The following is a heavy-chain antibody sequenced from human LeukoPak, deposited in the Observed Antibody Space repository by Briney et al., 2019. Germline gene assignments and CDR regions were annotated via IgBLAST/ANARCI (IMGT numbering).Heavy chain of an antibody. CDR1: GFTFSSYW. J-gene: IGHJ4*02. V-gene: IGHV3-7*01. D-gene: IGHD3-16*01. CDR3: ARDKFGGTDY. Sequence: GGSLRLSCAASGFTFSSYWMNWVRQAPGKGLEWVANIKQDGSEKCYVDSVKGRFTISRDNAKNSLYLQMKSLRAEDTAVYYCARDKFGGTDYWGQGTLVTVSS. CDR2: IKQDGSEK.